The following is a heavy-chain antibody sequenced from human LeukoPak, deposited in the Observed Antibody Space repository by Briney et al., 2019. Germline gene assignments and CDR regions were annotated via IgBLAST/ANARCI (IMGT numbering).Heavy chain of an antibody. Sequence: GGPLRLSCAASGFTFSSYSMNWVRQAPGKGLEWVSSISSSSSYIYYADSVKGRFTISRDNSKNTLYLQMNSLRAEDTAVYYCAREKANPGPPYYYYYGMDVWGQGTTVTVSS. D-gene: IGHD1-26*01. CDR2: ISSSSSYI. CDR3: AREKANPGPPYYYYYGMDV. CDR1: GFTFSSYS. V-gene: IGHV3-21*01. J-gene: IGHJ6*02.